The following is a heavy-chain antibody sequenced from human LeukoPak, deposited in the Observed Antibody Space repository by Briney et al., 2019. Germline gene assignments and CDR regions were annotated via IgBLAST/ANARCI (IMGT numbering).Heavy chain of an antibody. Sequence: SETLSLTCTVSRGSISPYFWSWIRQPPGKGLEWIGYISYSGSTNYNPSLKSRVTISVDTSKNQFSLQLSSVTAADTAVYYCARDDYRGVTNFDPWGQGTLVTVSS. CDR3: ARDDYRGVTNFDP. CDR2: ISYSGST. J-gene: IGHJ5*02. CDR1: RGSISPYF. D-gene: IGHD3-10*01. V-gene: IGHV4-59*01.